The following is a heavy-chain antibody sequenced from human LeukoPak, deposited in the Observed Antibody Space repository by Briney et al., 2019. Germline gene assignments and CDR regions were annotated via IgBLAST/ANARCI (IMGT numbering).Heavy chain of an antibody. V-gene: IGHV4-4*07. CDR3: ARGSSGVTRRYYFDF. J-gene: IGHJ4*02. D-gene: IGHD3-22*01. CDR2: LYSDGTP. Sequence: SETLSLTCTVSGASINGYYWTWVRLPADKGLEWIGRLYSDGTPYYNPSLKSRVTMSVDTSKNQFSQKLRSVTAADTAIYYCARGSSGVTRRYYFDFWGQGALVTVSS. CDR1: GASINGYY.